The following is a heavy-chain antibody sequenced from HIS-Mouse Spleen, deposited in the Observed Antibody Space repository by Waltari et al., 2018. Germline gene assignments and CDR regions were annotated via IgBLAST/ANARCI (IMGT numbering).Heavy chain of an antibody. J-gene: IGHJ6*02. CDR2: IYHSGST. CDR3: ARDRNYYDSSGYYYYYYYYGMDV. V-gene: IGHV4-38-2*02. CDR1: GYSISSGYY. Sequence: QVQLQESGPGLVKPSETLSLTCTVSGYSISSGYYWGWLRQPPGKGLEWIGSIYHSGSTYYNPSLKSRVTISVDTSKNQFSLKLSSVTAADTAVYYCARDRNYYDSSGYYYYYYYYGMDVWGQGTTVTVSS. D-gene: IGHD3-22*01.